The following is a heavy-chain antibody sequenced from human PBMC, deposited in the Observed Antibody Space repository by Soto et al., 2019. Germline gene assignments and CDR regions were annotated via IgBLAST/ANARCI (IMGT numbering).Heavy chain of an antibody. J-gene: IGHJ6*02. Sequence: SETLSLTCTVSGGSISSGDYYWSWIRQPPGKGLEWIGYIYYSGSTYYNPSLKSRVTISVDTSKNQFSLNLSSVTAADTAVYYCARDVYDLWSGYSSSYGMDVWGQGTTVTVSS. V-gene: IGHV4-30-4*01. CDR3: ARDVYDLWSGYSSSYGMDV. CDR2: IYYSGST. D-gene: IGHD3-3*01. CDR1: GGSISSGDYY.